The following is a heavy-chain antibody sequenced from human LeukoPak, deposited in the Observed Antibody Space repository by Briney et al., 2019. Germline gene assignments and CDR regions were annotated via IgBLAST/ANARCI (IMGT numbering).Heavy chain of an antibody. J-gene: IGHJ4*02. CDR2: IYTSGNT. V-gene: IGHV4-61*02. CDR1: GGSISSGSYF. Sequence: SETLSLTCTVSGGSISSGSYFWSWIRQPAGKGLEWIERIYTSGNTNYNPSLKSRVTISVDTSKNQFSLKLSSVTAADTAVYYCARDPGYSSSWDVWGQGTLVTVSS. D-gene: IGHD6-13*01. CDR3: ARDPGYSSSWDV.